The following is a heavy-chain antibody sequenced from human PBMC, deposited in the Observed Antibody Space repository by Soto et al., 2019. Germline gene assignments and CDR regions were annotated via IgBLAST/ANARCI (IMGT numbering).Heavy chain of an antibody. V-gene: IGHV3-30-3*01. J-gene: IGHJ4*02. CDR1: GFSFISYA. D-gene: IGHD6-13*01. CDR3: VRLPLYSIYFDS. Sequence: PGGSLRLSCAASGFSFISYAMHWFRQAPGKGLEWVAVISFDGSNKYYADYVKGLFTISRDNSKTSLYLQMNSLRAEDTAVYYCVRLPLYSIYFDSWGQGPL. CDR2: ISFDGSNK.